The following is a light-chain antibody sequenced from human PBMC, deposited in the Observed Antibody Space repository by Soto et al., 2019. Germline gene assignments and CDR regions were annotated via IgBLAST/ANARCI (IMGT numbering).Light chain of an antibody. J-gene: IGKJ1*01. CDR1: QSVRSNF. Sequence: ESVLTQSPGTLSLSPGERATLSCKASQSVRSNFLAWYQRKPGQAPRLLIYGASYRATDIPYRFSGSGSGTDFTLTITRLEPEDFPVYYCQQYGTSPPAFGQGTKVEI. CDR3: QQYGTSPPA. V-gene: IGKV3-20*01. CDR2: GAS.